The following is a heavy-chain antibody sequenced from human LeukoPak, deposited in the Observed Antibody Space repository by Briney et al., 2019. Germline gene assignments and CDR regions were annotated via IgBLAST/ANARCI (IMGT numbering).Heavy chain of an antibody. CDR2: INPSGGST. CDR3: AREGRITMIVVERDAFDI. Sequence: APVKVSCKASGYTFTSYYMHWVRQAPGQGLEWMGIINPSGGSTSYAQKFQGRVTMTRDTSTSTVYMELSSLRSEDTAVYYCAREGRITMIVVERDAFDIWGQGTMVTVSS. D-gene: IGHD3-22*01. J-gene: IGHJ3*02. CDR1: GYTFTSYY. V-gene: IGHV1-46*01.